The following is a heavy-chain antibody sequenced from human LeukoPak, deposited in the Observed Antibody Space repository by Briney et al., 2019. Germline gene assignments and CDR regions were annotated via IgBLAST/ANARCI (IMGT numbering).Heavy chain of an antibody. CDR2: FYDTRSP. V-gene: IGHV4-59*01. Sequence: PSETLSLTCTDSGGSIRLYYWSWIRQPPGKGLEWIVYFYDTRSPKYNPSLERRVTISVDMSRNQFSLNLTSVTAADTAVYYCARGRGSLSYWGQGTLATVSS. CDR3: ARGRGSLSY. D-gene: IGHD2/OR15-2a*01. J-gene: IGHJ4*02. CDR1: GGSIRLYY.